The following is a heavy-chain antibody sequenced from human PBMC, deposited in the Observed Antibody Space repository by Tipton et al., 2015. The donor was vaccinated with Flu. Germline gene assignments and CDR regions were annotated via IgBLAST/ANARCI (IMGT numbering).Heavy chain of an antibody. J-gene: IGHJ4*02. D-gene: IGHD4-11*01. CDR3: ARGGRTTVTPDY. Sequence: LRLSCAVYGGSFSGYYWSWIRQPPGKGLEWIGEINHSGSTNYNPSLKSRATISVDTSKNQFSLKLSSVTAADTAVYYCARGGRTTVTPDYWGQGTLVTVSS. CDR1: GGSFSGYY. V-gene: IGHV4-34*01. CDR2: INHSGST.